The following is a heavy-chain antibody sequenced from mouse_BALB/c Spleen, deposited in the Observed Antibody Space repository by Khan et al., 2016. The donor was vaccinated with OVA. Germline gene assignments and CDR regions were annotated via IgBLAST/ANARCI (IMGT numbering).Heavy chain of an antibody. V-gene: IGHV1-31*01. J-gene: IGHJ1*01. CDR2: INPYNGAT. CDR3: ARSYGSSFYWYFDV. Sequence: VQLQQSGPELVKPGASVKISCKASGYSFTGYYMHWVKQSHAKSLEWIGRINPYNGATSYNQNFKDKASLTVDKSSNTAYMELHSLTSEDSAVYYCARSYGSSFYWYFDVWGAGTTFTVSS. D-gene: IGHD1-1*01. CDR1: GYSFTGYY.